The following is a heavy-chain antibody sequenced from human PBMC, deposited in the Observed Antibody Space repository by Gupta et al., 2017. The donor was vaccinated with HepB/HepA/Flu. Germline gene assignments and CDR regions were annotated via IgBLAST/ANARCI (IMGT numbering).Heavy chain of an antibody. Sequence: QVQLVQSGAEVKNPGSSVKVSCKTSGGPFSNYPISWVRQAPGQGLEWMGGIIPMFGTAKDGQKFQDRVKINEDESTSNTDMELRSRRFEDKAMYFCARWTGVANKNFWRGPCEHWGQGALVRGSS. J-gene: IGHJ4*02. CDR2: IIPMFGTA. V-gene: IGHV1-69*01. D-gene: IGHD3-3*01. CDR1: GGPFSNYP. CDR3: ARWTGVANKNFWRGPCEH.